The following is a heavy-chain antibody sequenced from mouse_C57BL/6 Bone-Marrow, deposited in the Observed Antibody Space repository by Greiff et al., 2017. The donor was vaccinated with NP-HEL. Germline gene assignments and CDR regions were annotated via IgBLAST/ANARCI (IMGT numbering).Heavy chain of an antibody. CDR1: GYTFTDYN. D-gene: IGHD1-1*01. J-gene: IGHJ3*01. V-gene: IGHV1-18*01. Sequence: EVQLQQSGPELVKPGASVKIPCKASGYTFTDYNMDWVKQSHGKSLEWIGDINPNNGGTIYNQKFKGKATLTVDKSSSTAYMELRSLTSEDTAVYYCARDGEVYYGSSYYAWFAYWGEGTLVTVSA. CDR2: INPNNGGT. CDR3: ARDGEVYYGSSYYAWFAY.